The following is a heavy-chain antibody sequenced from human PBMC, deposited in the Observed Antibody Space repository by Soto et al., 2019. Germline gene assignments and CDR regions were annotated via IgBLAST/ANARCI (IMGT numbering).Heavy chain of an antibody. CDR3: AKDSEAYQLLYDFDY. J-gene: IGHJ4*02. CDR1: GFTFSTYA. CDR2: IGGSGGTT. D-gene: IGHD2-2*02. Sequence: EVQLLESGGGLVQPGGSLRLSCAASGFTFSTYAISWVRQAPGKGLEWVSAIGGSGGTTYYADSVKGRFTIPRDNSKNTVYLQMNSLRAEDTAVYYCAKDSEAYQLLYDFDYWGQGTLVTVSS. V-gene: IGHV3-23*01.